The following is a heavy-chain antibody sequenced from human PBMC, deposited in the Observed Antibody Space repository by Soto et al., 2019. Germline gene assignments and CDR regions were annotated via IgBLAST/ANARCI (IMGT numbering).Heavy chain of an antibody. CDR2: IKSKTDGGTT. CDR1: GFTFSDAW. V-gene: IGHV3-15*07. CDR3: TTGMGYNPGVDY. J-gene: IGHJ4*02. Sequence: EVQLVESGGGLLRPGGSLRLSCAASGFTFSDAWINWVRQAPGKGLEWVGRIKSKTDGGTTDYAAPVKGRFTISRDASKNTLYLQMNSLKTEDTAVYYCTTGMGYNPGVDYWGQGTLVTVSS. D-gene: IGHD1-1*01.